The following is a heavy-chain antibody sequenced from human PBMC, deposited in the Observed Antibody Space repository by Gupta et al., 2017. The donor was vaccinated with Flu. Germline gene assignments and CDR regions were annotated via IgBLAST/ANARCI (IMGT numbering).Heavy chain of an antibody. V-gene: IGHV4-61*02. CDR2: IHETGST. CDR1: GGSLSGPFY. CDR3: AATPGPSTGWNSPLDD. Sequence: HVQLQESGPGLVKPSQTLSLTCTFSGGSLSGPFYRPWLRQPAGQGLEWIGRIHETGSTDFNPSLKSRLTISIDTSKNQFALTLTYVTAEDTAVYYCAATPGPSTGWNSPLDDWGQGTLGTVSS. D-gene: IGHD1-7*01. J-gene: IGHJ4*02.